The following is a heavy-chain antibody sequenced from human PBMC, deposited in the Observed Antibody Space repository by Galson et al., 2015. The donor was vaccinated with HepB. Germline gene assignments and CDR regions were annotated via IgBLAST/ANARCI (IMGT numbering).Heavy chain of an antibody. J-gene: IGHJ3*02. CDR3: ARVTEVMITFGGAGDAFDI. D-gene: IGHD3-16*01. V-gene: IGHV1-69*10. CDR1: GGTFSSYA. Sequence: SVKVSCKASGGTFSSYAISWVRQAPGQGLEWMGGIIPILGIANYAQKFQGSVTITADKSTSTAYMELSSLRSEDTAVYYCARVTEVMITFGGAGDAFDIWGQGTMVTVSS. CDR2: IIPILGIA.